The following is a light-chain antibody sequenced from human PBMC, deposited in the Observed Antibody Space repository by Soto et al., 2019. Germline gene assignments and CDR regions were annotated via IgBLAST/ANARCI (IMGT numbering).Light chain of an antibody. CDR2: NAN. CDR3: QQFDNSPCT. Sequence: EIVLTQSPGTLSVSAGERVTLSCRASQSISSSHLAWFQQRPGQAPRLLIYNANRRATGIPDRFSGSGSGPDFTLTISRLEPEDFAVYYCQQFDNSPCTVGPGTKVDSK. CDR1: QSISSSH. J-gene: IGKJ1*01. V-gene: IGKV3-20*01.